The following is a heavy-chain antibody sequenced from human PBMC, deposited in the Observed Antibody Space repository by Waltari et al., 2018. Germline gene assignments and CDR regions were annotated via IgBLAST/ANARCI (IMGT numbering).Heavy chain of an antibody. J-gene: IGHJ4*02. D-gene: IGHD3-10*01. Sequence: QVQLQESGPGLVKPSETLSLTCTVPGGSISSYYWSWIRQPPGKGLEWIGYIYYRGSTNYNPSLKSRVTISVDTSKNQFSLKLSSVTAADTAVYYCARDRYYGSGSYIFDYWGQGTLVTVSS. CDR2: IYYRGST. CDR3: ARDRYYGSGSYIFDY. V-gene: IGHV4-59*01. CDR1: GGSISSYY.